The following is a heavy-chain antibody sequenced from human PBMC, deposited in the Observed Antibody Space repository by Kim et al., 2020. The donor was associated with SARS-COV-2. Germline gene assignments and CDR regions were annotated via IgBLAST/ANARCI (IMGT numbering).Heavy chain of an antibody. V-gene: IGHV1-8*01. J-gene: IGHJ3*02. CDR1: GYTFTSYD. D-gene: IGHD3-3*01. CDR2: MNPNSGNT. CDR3: ARSGWEYDFWSGYSTVDAFDI. Sequence: ASVKVSCKASGYTFTSYDINWVRQATGQGLEWMGWMNPNSGNTGYAQKFQGRVTMTRNTSISTAYMELSSLRSEDTAVYYCARSGWEYDFWSGYSTVDAFDIWGQGTMVTVSS.